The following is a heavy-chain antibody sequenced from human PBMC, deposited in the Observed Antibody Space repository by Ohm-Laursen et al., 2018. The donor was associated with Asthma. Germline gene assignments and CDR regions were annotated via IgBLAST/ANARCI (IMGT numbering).Heavy chain of an antibody. Sequence: GTLSLTCAVYGGSFSGYYWSWIRQPPGKGLEWIGYIYYSGSTNYNPSLKSRVTISVDTSKNQFSLKLSSVTAADTAVYYCASQPRYFYGLDVWGQGTTVAVSS. J-gene: IGHJ6*02. V-gene: IGHV4-59*01. CDR2: IYYSGST. CDR1: GGSFSGYY. CDR3: ASQPRYFYGLDV.